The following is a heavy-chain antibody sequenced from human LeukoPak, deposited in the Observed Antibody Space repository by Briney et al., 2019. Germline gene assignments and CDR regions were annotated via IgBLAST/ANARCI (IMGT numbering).Heavy chain of an antibody. Sequence: GASVKVSCKTSGDTLTNYGISWVRQAPGEGLEWMGGIIATLGTTNYAQKFQGRVTIDADKSTSTAYMELSNLISEDTAIYYCARVASISVAGTRPYYMDVWGQGTTVTVSS. V-gene: IGHV1-69*10. J-gene: IGHJ6*03. CDR2: IIATLGTT. CDR3: ARVASISVAGTRPYYMDV. CDR1: GDTLTNYG. D-gene: IGHD6-19*01.